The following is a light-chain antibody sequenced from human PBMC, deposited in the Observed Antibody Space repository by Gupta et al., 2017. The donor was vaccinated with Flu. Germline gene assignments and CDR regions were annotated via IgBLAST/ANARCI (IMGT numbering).Light chain of an antibody. Sequence: QSVLTQPPSVSGAPGQRVTISCPGRSANMGAGYVVNWYQHRPVTAHKLLIYGNSNRPAGVPDRFSGSKSGTAASLAITGLQAEDEADYYCPAYASSSSGVFGGGTKLTVL. CDR3: PAYASSSSGV. CDR1: SANMGAGYV. J-gene: IGLJ3*02. CDR2: GNS. V-gene: IGLV1-40*01.